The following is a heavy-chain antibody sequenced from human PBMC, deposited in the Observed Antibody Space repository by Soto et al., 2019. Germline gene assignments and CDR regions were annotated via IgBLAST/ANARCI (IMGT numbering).Heavy chain of an antibody. CDR3: ARDLPLYCRGDCNFDF. Sequence: RSLRLSCGGSGFIFSRYGMHWVRQAPGKGLEGVTGISYDGGERFYADSVKGRFTISRDNYKNRLDLQMSSLRPEDTAVYYCARDLPLYCRGDCNFDFWGQGTLVTVSS. CDR1: GFIFSRYG. D-gene: IGHD2-21*02. J-gene: IGHJ4*02. V-gene: IGHV3-30*03. CDR2: ISYDGGER.